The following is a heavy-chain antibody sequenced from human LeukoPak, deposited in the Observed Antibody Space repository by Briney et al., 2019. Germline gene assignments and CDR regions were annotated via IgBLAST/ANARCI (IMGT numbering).Heavy chain of an antibody. CDR2: INTDGGTT. D-gene: IGHD3-16*02. V-gene: IGHV3-74*01. CDR3: ARGSSLAYYVDV. CDR1: GFTFSSYW. Sequence: GGPLRLSCVASGFTFSSYWMHWVRQAPGKGLVWVSRINTDGGTTTYADSVKGRFTISRDNAKNTLYLQMNSLRAEDTAVYYCARGSSLAYYVDVWGKGTTVTVSS. J-gene: IGHJ6*03.